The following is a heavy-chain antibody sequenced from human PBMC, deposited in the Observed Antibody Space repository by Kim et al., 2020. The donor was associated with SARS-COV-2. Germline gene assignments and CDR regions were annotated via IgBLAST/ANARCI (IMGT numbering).Heavy chain of an antibody. CDR2: IHTGNGDT. J-gene: IGHJ5*02. D-gene: IGHD6-13*01. CDR3: TTASGSNWSS. Sequence: ASVKVSCKASGYSFTTYAMQWVRQAPGHRLEWMGWIHTGNGDTRYSQKFQGRVTITRDTSASTTYMELSSLTSEDSAVYYCTTASGSNWSSWGQGTLISVSS. CDR1: GYSFTTYA. V-gene: IGHV1-3*04.